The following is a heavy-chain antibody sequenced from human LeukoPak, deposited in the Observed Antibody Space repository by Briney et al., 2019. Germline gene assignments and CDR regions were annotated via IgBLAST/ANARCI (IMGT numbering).Heavy chain of an antibody. CDR3: AKDLPPAAAGDYYYYMDV. CDR1: GFTFSSYG. J-gene: IGHJ6*03. CDR2: IRYDGSNK. Sequence: PGGSLRLSCAASGFTFSSYGMHWVRQAPGKGLEWVAFIRYDGSNKYYADSVKGRFTISRDNSKNTLYLQMNSLRAEDTAVYYCAKDLPPAAAGDYYYYMDVWGKGTTVTISS. D-gene: IGHD6-13*01. V-gene: IGHV3-30*02.